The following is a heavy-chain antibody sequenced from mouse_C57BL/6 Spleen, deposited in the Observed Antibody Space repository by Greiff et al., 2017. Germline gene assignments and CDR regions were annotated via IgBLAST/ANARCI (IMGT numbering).Heavy chain of an antibody. CDR2: IDPSDSET. V-gene: IGHV1-52*01. CDR1: GYTFTSYW. Sequence: VQLQESGAELVRPGASVTLSCKASGYTFTSYWMHWVKQRPIQGLEWIGNIDPSDSETHYNQKFKDKATLTVDKSSSTAYMQLSSLTSEDSAVYYCASGEGFDYWGQGTTLTVSS. CDR3: ASGEGFDY. J-gene: IGHJ2*01.